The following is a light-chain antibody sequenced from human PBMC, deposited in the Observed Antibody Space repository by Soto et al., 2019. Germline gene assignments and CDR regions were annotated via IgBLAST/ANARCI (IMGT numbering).Light chain of an antibody. CDR1: QSVSSY. J-gene: IGKJ5*01. Sequence: EILFTQSPATLSLSPGERATLSCRASQSVSSYLAWYQQKPGQATRLIIYDASNRANGIPARFSGSGSGTDFTLTLSSLEPEDFAFYYCQQRSNWHPITFGQGTRMEIK. CDR3: QQRSNWHPIT. CDR2: DAS. V-gene: IGKV3-11*01.